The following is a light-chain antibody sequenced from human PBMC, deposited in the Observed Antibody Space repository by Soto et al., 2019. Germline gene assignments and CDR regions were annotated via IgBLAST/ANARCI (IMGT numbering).Light chain of an antibody. J-gene: IGLJ1*01. CDR3: QSYYSSLSYV. CDR1: SSNIGAGYD. Sequence: QSVLTQPPSVSGAPGQRVTISCTGSSSNIGAGYDLHWYQQLPGTAPKLLIYGNSNRPSGVPDRFSGSKSGTSASLAITGLQSEDEADYYCQSYYSSLSYVFGTGTKLTVL. CDR2: GNS. V-gene: IGLV1-40*01.